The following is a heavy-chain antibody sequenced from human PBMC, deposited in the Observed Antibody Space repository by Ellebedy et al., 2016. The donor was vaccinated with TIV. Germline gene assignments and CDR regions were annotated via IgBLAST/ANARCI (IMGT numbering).Heavy chain of an antibody. D-gene: IGHD6-19*01. CDR2: IYPYSGGT. J-gene: IGHJ6*02. V-gene: IGHV1-2*02. CDR3: ATRREVAGTRNPYYYYGMDV. CDR1: GYTFTGYY. Sequence: ASVKVSCKASGYTFTGYYMHWVRQAPGQGLEWMGWIYPYSGGTNYAQKFQGRVTMTRDTSISTAYMELSSLRSEDTAVYYCATRREVAGTRNPYYYYGMDVWGQGTTVTVSS.